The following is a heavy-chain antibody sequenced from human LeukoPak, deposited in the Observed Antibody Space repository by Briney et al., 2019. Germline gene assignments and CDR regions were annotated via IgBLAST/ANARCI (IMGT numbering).Heavy chain of an antibody. CDR1: GYTFTSYY. CDR2: INPSGGST. V-gene: IGHV1-46*01. CDR3: ARGSPIAVAGTSGFDY. J-gene: IGHJ4*02. Sequence: GASVKVSCKASGYTFTSYYMHWVRQAPGQGLEWMGIINPSGGSTSYAQKFQGRVTMTRDTSTSTVYMELSSLRSEDTAVYYCARGSPIAVAGTSGFDYWGQGTLVTVSS. D-gene: IGHD6-19*01.